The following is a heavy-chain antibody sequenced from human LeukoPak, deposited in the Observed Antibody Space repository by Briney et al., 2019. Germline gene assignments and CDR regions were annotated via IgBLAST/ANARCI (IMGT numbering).Heavy chain of an antibody. Sequence: GRSLRLSCAASGFTFTGYYMHWVRQAPGQGLEWMGWINPNSGGTNYAQKFQGRVTMTRDTSISTAYMELSRLRSDDTAVYYCAREGCSSTSCYASFDPWGQGTLVTVSS. V-gene: IGHV1-2*02. D-gene: IGHD2-2*01. CDR1: GFTFTGYY. CDR3: AREGCSSTSCYASFDP. J-gene: IGHJ5*02. CDR2: INPNSGGT.